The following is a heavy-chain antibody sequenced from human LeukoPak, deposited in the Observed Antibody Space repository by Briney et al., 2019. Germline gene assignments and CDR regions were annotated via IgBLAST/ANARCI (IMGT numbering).Heavy chain of an antibody. CDR1: GYTFTGYY. V-gene: IGHV1-2*02. Sequence: GASVKVSCKASGYTFTGYYMHWVRQAPGQGLEWMGWINPNSGGTNYAQKFQGRVTMTRDTSISTAYMELSRLRSDDTAVYYCARVTGWLRLSWFDPWGQGTLVTVSS. CDR2: INPNSGGT. D-gene: IGHD5-12*01. CDR3: ARVTGWLRLSWFDP. J-gene: IGHJ5*02.